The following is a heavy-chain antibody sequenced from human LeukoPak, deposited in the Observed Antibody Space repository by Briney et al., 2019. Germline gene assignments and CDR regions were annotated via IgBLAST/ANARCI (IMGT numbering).Heavy chain of an antibody. CDR3: GREYASSGYCDS. D-gene: IGHD3-22*01. CDR2: ISGSGGST. Sequence: GRSLSLSCAASGFTFRSYAMSWVRQAPGKGLEWVSAISGSGGSTYYADSVKGRFTISRDNSKNTLYRQMNTLRAEDTAVYYCGREYASSGYCDSWGQGTLVTVSS. V-gene: IGHV3-23*01. J-gene: IGHJ4*02. CDR1: GFTFRSYA.